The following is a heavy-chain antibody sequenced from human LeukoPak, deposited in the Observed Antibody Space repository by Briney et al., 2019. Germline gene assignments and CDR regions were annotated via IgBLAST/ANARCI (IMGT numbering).Heavy chain of an antibody. CDR3: ARVKNVVPAAFFDY. CDR1: GYTLTDLS. V-gene: IGHV1-24*01. CDR2: FDPEDGET. J-gene: IGHJ4*02. D-gene: IGHD2-2*01. Sequence: ASVKVSCKVSGYTLTDLSMHWVRQAPGKGLEWMGSFDPEDGETIYVQKFQGRVTMTTDTSTSTAYMELRSLRSDDTAVYYCARVKNVVPAAFFDYWGQGTLVTVSS.